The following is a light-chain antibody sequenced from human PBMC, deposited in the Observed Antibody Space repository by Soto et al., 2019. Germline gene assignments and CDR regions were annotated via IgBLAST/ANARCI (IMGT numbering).Light chain of an antibody. CDR1: SSDVGGYSY. Sequence: QSALTQPRSVSGSPGQSVTISCTGTSSDVGGYSYVSWYQQHPGKAPKLMIYDVTTRPSGIPDRFSCSKSGNTASLTISGLHAEYEADYYCFSYAGSYTFVFGTGTKLTVL. CDR2: DVT. V-gene: IGLV2-11*01. J-gene: IGLJ1*01. CDR3: FSYAGSYTFV.